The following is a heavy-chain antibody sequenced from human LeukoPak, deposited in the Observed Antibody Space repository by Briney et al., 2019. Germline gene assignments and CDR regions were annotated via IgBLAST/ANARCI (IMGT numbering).Heavy chain of an antibody. CDR1: GYTFTSYD. CDR2: MNPNSGNT. D-gene: IGHD3-10*01. V-gene: IGHV1-8*01. J-gene: IGHJ6*03. Sequence: ASVKVSCKASGYTFTSYDINWVRQATGQGLEWMGWMNPNSGNTGYAQKFQGRVTMTRNTSISTAYMELSSLRSEDTAVYYCARVTMVRGVIFRPYYYYYMDVWGKGTTVTISS. CDR3: ARVTMVRGVIFRPYYYYYMDV.